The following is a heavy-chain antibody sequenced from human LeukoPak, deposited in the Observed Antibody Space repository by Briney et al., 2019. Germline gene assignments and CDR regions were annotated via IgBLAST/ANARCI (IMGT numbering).Heavy chain of an antibody. CDR1: GGSITGHY. V-gene: IGHV4-59*11. Sequence: SETLSLTCTVSGGSITGHYWSWIRQPPGKGLEWIGYIHYTGSTNYNPSLNSRITMSVDTPNNQFSLRLISVTATDTAVYYCARLHALGAEEFDPWGQGALVTVSS. D-gene: IGHD3-16*01. CDR2: IHYTGST. J-gene: IGHJ5*02. CDR3: ARLHALGAEEFDP.